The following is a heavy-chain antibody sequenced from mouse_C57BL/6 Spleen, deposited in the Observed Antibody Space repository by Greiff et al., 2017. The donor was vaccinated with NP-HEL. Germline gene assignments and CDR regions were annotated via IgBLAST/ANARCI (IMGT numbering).Heavy chain of an antibody. CDR1: GYTFTSYW. J-gene: IGHJ1*03. D-gene: IGHD2-1*01. CDR2: INPSNGGT. CDR3: ARFPYGNCPYWYFDD. V-gene: IGHV1-53*01. Sequence: VQLQQPGTELVKPGASGYTFTSYWMHWVTQWPGQGLERIGNINPSNGGTNYNEKFKSKATLNVDKSSSTAYMQLSSLTSEDSAVYYCARFPYGNCPYWYFDDWGTGTTVTVSS.